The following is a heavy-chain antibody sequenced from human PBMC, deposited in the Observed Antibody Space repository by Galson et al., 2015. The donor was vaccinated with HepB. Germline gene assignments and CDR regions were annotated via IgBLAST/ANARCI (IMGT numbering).Heavy chain of an antibody. CDR1: GGTFSRYA. J-gene: IGHJ5*02. CDR2: IIPIFGTA. Sequence: SVKVSCKASGGTFSRYALNWVRQAPGQGLEWMGGIIPIFGTANYAQKFQGRVTITADESTSTAYMELSSLRSEDTAMYYCARGQRYYFGSGSYDENWFDPWGQGALVTVSS. CDR3: ARGQRYYFGSGSYDENWFDP. V-gene: IGHV1-69*13. D-gene: IGHD3-10*01.